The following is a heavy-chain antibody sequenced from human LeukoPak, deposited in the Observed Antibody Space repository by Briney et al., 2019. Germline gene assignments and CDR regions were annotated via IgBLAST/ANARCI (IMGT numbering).Heavy chain of an antibody. D-gene: IGHD4-23*01. CDR1: GYTFTTYY. Sequence: ASVKVSCKASGYTFTTYYMHCVRQAPGQGLEWMGIINPSDGSTSYAQKFQGRVTMTGDTSTSTVYMELSSLRSEDTAVYYCAREGPATVVTPFAFDIWGQGTVVTVSS. V-gene: IGHV1-46*01. CDR3: AREGPATVVTPFAFDI. CDR2: INPSDGST. J-gene: IGHJ3*02.